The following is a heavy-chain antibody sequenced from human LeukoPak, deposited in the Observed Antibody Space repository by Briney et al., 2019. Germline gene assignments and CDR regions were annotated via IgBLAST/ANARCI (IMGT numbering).Heavy chain of an antibody. CDR3: ARDSDWILFDY. CDR2: VHREGTTT. CDR1: GFTFNTYW. V-gene: IGHV3-74*03. J-gene: IGHJ4*02. Sequence: GGSLRLSCAASGFTFNTYWMHWVRQAPGKGLVWVARVHREGTTTAYADSVKGRFTISRDNAKNTLYLQMTNPRAEDTAVYYCARDSDWILFDYWGRGTLVTVSS. D-gene: IGHD3/OR15-3a*01.